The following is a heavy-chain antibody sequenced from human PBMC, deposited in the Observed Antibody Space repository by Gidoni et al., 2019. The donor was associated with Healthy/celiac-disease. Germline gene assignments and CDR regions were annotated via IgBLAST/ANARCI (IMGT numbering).Heavy chain of an antibody. CDR1: GGSFSGYY. J-gene: IGHJ5*02. CDR2: INHSGST. D-gene: IGHD3-22*01. CDR3: ARGVADYYDSSGYLGP. V-gene: IGHV4-34*01. Sequence: QVQLQQWGAGLLKPSETLSLTCAVYGGSFSGYYWRWIRQPPGKGLEWSGEINHSGSTNYNPSLKSRVTISVDTSKNQFSLKLSSVTAADTAVYYCARGVADYYDSSGYLGPWGQGTLVTVSS.